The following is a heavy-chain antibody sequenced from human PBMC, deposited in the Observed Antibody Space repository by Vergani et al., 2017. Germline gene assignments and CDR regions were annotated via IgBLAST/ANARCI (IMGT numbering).Heavy chain of an antibody. CDR3: ANSPLSIAAVRMYYFDY. J-gene: IGHJ4*02. V-gene: IGHV3-23*01. CDR2: ISGQNFRT. CDR1: GFTFTARG. Sequence: EVQLLESGGGSAQPGESLRLSCVASGFTFTARGLNWVRQAPGKGLEWVSGISGQNFRTHYADSVKGRFTISRDDYKNTVYLQINSLRAEDTAVYYCANSPLSIAAVRMYYFDYWGQGTLVSVSS. D-gene: IGHD6-13*01.